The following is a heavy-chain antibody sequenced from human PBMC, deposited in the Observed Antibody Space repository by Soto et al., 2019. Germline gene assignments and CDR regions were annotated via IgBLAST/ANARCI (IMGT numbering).Heavy chain of an antibody. CDR2: MNPNSGNT. CDR3: ARGHEPDFWSGYWRRGGWFDP. Sequence: GASVKVSCKASGYTFTSYDINWVRQATGQGLEWMGWMNPNSGNTGYAQKFQGRVTMTKNTSISTAYMELSSLRSEDTAVYYCARGHEPDFWSGYWRRGGWFDPWGQGTLVTVSS. J-gene: IGHJ5*02. V-gene: IGHV1-8*01. D-gene: IGHD3-3*01. CDR1: GYTFTSYD.